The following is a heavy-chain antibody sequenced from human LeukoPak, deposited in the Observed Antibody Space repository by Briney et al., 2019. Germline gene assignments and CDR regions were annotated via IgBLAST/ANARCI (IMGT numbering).Heavy chain of an antibody. V-gene: IGHV1-8*01. CDR2: MNPNSGNT. Sequence: VASVKVSCKASGYTFTSYDINWVRQATGQGLEWMGWMNPNSGNTGYAQKFQGRVTMTRNTSISTAYMELSSLRSEDTAVYYCARGPPSYNWFDPWGQGTLVTVSS. J-gene: IGHJ5*02. CDR1: GYTFTSYD. CDR3: ARGPPSYNWFDP.